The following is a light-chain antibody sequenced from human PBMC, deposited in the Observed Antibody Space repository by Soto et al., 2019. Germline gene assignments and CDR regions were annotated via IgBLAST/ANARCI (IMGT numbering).Light chain of an antibody. Sequence: EIVLTQSPGTLSLSPGERATLSCRASQSVSGSYLAWYQQKPGQAPRLLIYGASTRAAGIPDRFSASGSGTDCTLTSSRLEPEDFAVYYGQQYGNSPWTFGQGTRVEV. CDR1: QSVSGSY. CDR2: GAS. V-gene: IGKV3-20*01. J-gene: IGKJ1*01. CDR3: QQYGNSPWT.